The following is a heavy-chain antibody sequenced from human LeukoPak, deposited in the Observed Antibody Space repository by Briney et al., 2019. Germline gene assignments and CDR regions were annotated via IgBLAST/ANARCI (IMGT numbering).Heavy chain of an antibody. D-gene: IGHD6-13*01. J-gene: IGHJ5*02. CDR2: IYYSGST. CDR3: AVSSWYNWFDP. V-gene: IGHV4-59*01. CDR1: GGSISSYY. Sequence: SETLSLTCTVSGGSISSYYWSWIRQPTGKGLEWIGYIYYSGSTNYNPSLKSRVTISVDTSKNQFSLKLSSVTAADTAVYYCAVSSWYNWFDPWGQGTLVTVSS.